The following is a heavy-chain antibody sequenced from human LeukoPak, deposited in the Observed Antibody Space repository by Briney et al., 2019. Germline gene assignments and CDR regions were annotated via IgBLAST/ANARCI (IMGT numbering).Heavy chain of an antibody. J-gene: IGHJ4*02. D-gene: IGHD3-9*01. V-gene: IGHV1-18*01. CDR3: ARGGADYDILSGLYLGY. Sequence: ASVKVSCKASVYTFTSFGVRWVRQAPGQGLEWLGWISVYNGNTDYAQNFQGRVTLTTETSTNTAYMELRGLTSGDTAIYYCARGGADYDILSGLYLGYWGQGTLVTVSS. CDR1: VYTFTSFG. CDR2: ISVYNGNT.